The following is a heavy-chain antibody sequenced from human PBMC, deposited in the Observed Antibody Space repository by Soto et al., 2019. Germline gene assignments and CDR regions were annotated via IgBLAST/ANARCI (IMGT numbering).Heavy chain of an antibody. Sequence: QVRLHESGPGLVKPSETLSLTCTVSGGSISDYYWNWIRQPPGKGLEWIGFIHYTGNTNYNPSLKSRVAISVDTSKNQFSVKLTSVTAADTAVYYCVRGTPYHRNDDWFDTWGQGTLVTVSS. CDR3: VRGTPYHRNDDWFDT. CDR2: IHYTGNT. CDR1: GGSISDYY. J-gene: IGHJ5*02. V-gene: IGHV4-59*01.